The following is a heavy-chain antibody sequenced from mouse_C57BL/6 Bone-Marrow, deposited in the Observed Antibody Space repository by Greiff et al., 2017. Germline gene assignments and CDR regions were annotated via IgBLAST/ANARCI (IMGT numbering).Heavy chain of an antibody. V-gene: IGHV5-12*01. CDR2: ISNGGGST. CDR3: ASNSYAMDY. J-gene: IGHJ4*01. Sequence: EVKVVESGGGLVQPGGSLKLSCAASGFTFSDYYMYWVRQTPEKRLEWVAYISNGGGSTYYPDTVKGRFTISRDNAKNTLYLQVSRLKSEDTAMYYCASNSYAMDYWGQAASVTVSS. D-gene: IGHD1-3*01. CDR1: GFTFSDYY.